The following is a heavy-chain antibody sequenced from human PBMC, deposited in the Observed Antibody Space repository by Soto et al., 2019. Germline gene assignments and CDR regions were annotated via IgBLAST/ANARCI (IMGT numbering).Heavy chain of an antibody. CDR1: GGSVSSGSYY. V-gene: IGHV4-61*01. CDR2: IYYSGST. CDR3: ARYPPYYYDSSGYYGWFDP. J-gene: IGHJ5*02. D-gene: IGHD3-22*01. Sequence: QVQLQESGPGLVKPSETLSLTCTVSGGSVSSGSYYWSWIRQPPGKGLEWIGYIYYSGSTNYNPSLKSRVTIAVDTSKNQFSLKLSSVTAADTAVYYCARYPPYYYDSSGYYGWFDPWGQGTLVTVSS.